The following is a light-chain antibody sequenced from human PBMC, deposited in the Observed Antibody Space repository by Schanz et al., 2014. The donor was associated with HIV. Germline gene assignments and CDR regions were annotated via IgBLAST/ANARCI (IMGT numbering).Light chain of an antibody. CDR1: SSNVGTNY. J-gene: IGLJ3*02. CDR2: RNN. CDR3: QSYDSGLSGSV. V-gene: IGLV1-47*01. Sequence: QSVLSQPPSASGTPGQRVTISCSGSSSNVGTNYVFWYQQFPGTAPKLLIYRNNQRPSGVPDRFSGSKSGTSATLVISGLRSEDEAAYYCQSYDSGLSGSVFGGGTKLTVL.